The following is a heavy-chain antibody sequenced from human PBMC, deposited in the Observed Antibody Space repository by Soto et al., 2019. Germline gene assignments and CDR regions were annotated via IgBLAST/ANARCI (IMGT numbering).Heavy chain of an antibody. CDR3: ARLLYYDSSGYPVDY. Sequence: QVQLVQSGAEVKKPGSSVKVSCKASGGTFSSYISWVRQAPGQGLEWMGRIIPILGIANYAQKFQGRVTITADKSTSTAYMELNSLRSEDTAVYYCARLLYYDSSGYPVDYWGQGTLVTVSS. J-gene: IGHJ4*02. V-gene: IGHV1-69*02. D-gene: IGHD3-22*01. CDR1: GGTFSSY. CDR2: IIPILGIA.